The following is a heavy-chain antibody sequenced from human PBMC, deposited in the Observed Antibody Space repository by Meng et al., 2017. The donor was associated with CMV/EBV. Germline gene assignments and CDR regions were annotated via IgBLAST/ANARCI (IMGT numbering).Heavy chain of an antibody. CDR1: GFTFSSYS. D-gene: IGHD6-13*01. V-gene: IGHV3-21*01. Sequence: GESLKISCAASGFTFSSYSMNWVRQAPGKGLEWVSSISSSSYIYYADSVKGRFTISRDNAKNSLYLQMNSLRAEDTAVYYCARDEYSSSWYYFDYWGQGTLVTVSS. CDR3: ARDEYSSSWYYFDY. CDR2: ISSSSYI. J-gene: IGHJ4*02.